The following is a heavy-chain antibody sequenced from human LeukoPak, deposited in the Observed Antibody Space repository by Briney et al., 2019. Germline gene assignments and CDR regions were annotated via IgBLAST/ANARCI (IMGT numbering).Heavy chain of an antibody. CDR2: ISSNGGST. D-gene: IGHD3-22*01. V-gene: IGHV3-64*01. CDR1: GFTFSSYA. Sequence: GGSLRPSCAASGFTFSSYAMHWVRQAPGKGLEYVSAISSNGGSTYYANSVKGRFTISRDNSKNTLYLQMGSLRAEDMAVYYCARDRYYDSSGYYSSFDYWGQGTLVTVSS. J-gene: IGHJ4*02. CDR3: ARDRYYDSSGYYSSFDY.